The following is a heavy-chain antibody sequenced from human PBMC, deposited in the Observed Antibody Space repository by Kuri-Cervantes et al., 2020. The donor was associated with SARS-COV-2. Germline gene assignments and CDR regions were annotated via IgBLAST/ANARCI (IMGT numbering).Heavy chain of an antibody. V-gene: IGHV3-23*01. J-gene: IGHJ4*02. CDR1: GFTFSHFA. CDR3: AKLQPFHSGYDDY. Sequence: GESLKISCGASGFTFSHFAMSWVRQAPGKGLEWVSAISPSGAAYYADSVKGRFTISRDNSKNTLYLQMNSLRAEDTAVYYCAKLQPFHSGYDDYWGQGTLVTVSS. D-gene: IGHD3-22*01. CDR2: ISPSGAA.